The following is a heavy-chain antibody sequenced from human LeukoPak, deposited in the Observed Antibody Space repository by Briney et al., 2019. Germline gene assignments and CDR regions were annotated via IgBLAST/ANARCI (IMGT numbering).Heavy chain of an antibody. D-gene: IGHD6-19*01. J-gene: IGHJ4*02. CDR2: INAGNGNT. CDR1: GGTFTSYA. CDR3: ARDLGKYSSGSYYFDY. Sequence: ASVKVSCKASGGTFTSYAMHWVRQAPGQRLEWMGWINAGNGNTKYSQEFQGRVTITRDTSASTAYMELSSLRSEDMAVYYCARDLGKYSSGSYYFDYWGQGTLVTVSS. V-gene: IGHV1-3*03.